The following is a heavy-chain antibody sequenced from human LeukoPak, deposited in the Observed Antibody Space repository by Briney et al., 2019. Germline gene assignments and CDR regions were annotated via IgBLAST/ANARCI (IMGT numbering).Heavy chain of an antibody. CDR2: INPNSGGT. J-gene: IGHJ5*02. Sequence: ASVKVSCKASGYTFTGYYMHWVRQAPGQGLERMGWINPNSGGTNYAQKFQGRVTMTRDTSISTAYMELSRLRSDDTAVYYCARDQGDYADYCWFDPWGQGTLVTVSS. D-gene: IGHD4-17*01. V-gene: IGHV1-2*02. CDR1: GYTFTGYY. CDR3: ARDQGDYADYCWFDP.